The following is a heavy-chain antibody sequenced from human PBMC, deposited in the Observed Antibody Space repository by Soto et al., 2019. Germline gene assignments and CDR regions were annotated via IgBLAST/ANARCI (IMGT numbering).Heavy chain of an antibody. CDR3: TRQTDAVQWLVVPTDYNFDY. CDR2: IRSKTNSYAT. V-gene: IGHV3-73*02. J-gene: IGHJ4*02. Sequence: EGQLVESGGGLVQPGGSLNLSCAASGFTFGGSAMHWVRQASGKGLEWVGHIRSKTNSYATAYAESVKGRFTISRDDSMNTAYLQMNSLKTEDTAVYFCTRQTDAVQWLVVPTDYNFDYWGQGTLVTVSS. D-gene: IGHD6-19*01. CDR1: GFTFGGSA.